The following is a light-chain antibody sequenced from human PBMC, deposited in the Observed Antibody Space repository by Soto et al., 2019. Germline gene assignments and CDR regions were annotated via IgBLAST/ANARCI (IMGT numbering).Light chain of an antibody. V-gene: IGKV3-15*01. CDR3: QQYNKWPPWT. J-gene: IGKJ1*01. CDR1: QSVSSN. CDR2: GAS. Sequence: EIVMTQSPATLSVSPGERATLSCRASQSVSSNLAWYQQKPGQAPRLLIYGASTRATGIPARFSGSGSGTGFALIISCVRSEEFAVYYCQQYNKWPPWTFGQGNKVEIK.